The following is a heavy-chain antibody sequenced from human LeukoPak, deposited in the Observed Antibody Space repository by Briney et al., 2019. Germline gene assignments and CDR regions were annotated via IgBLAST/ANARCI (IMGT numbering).Heavy chain of an antibody. CDR1: GGSIGGYY. J-gene: IGHJ5*02. Sequence: PSETLSLTCTVSGGSIGGYYWSWIRQPAGKGLEWIGRMSTGGNSNYIPSLVSRVTMSVDTSKNQFSLNLSSVTAADTAVYYCARESGSMRWFDPWGQGTLVTVSS. D-gene: IGHD6-25*01. V-gene: IGHV4-4*07. CDR3: ARESGSMRWFDP. CDR2: MSTGGNS.